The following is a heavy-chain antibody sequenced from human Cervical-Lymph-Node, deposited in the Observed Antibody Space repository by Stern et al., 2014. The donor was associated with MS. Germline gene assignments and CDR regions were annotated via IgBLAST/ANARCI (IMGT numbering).Heavy chain of an antibody. V-gene: IGHV4-34*01. CDR3: ARVVGWSYFDY. J-gene: IGHJ4*02. Sequence: QVQLQQWGAGLLKPSETLSLTCAVYGGSFSGYYWSWIRQPPGKGLEWIGEINHSGSTNYNPSLKSRVAISVDPSKNQFSLKLSSVTAADTAVYYCARVVGWSYFDYWGQGTLVTGSS. CDR1: GGSFSGYY. CDR2: INHSGST. D-gene: IGHD6-19*01.